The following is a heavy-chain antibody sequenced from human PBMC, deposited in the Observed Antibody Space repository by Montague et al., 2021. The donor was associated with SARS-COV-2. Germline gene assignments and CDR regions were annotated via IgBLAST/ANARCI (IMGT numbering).Heavy chain of an antibody. J-gene: IGHJ4*02. V-gene: IGHV4-61*02. CDR1: DGSINTDTYF. CDR3: ARGAKYSGFYHPFED. CDR2: IWTSGTT. D-gene: IGHD1-14*01. Sequence: TLSLTCTVSDGSINTDTYFWSWIRQPAGKGLEWIGRIWTSGTTKYNPTLKSRVTMSMDTSKKQFSLNATSVTAADTAVYYCARGAKYSGFYHPFEDWGQGALVTVSS.